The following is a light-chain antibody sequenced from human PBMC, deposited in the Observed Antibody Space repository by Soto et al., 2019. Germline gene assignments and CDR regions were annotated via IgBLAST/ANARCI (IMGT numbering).Light chain of an antibody. CDR2: DAF. J-gene: IGKJ3*01. CDR1: QSISSY. Sequence: EIVLTQSPATLSLSPGERATLSCRASQSISSYLAWYQRKPGQAPRLLIYDAFNRATGIPARFSGSGSGTDFTLTISSLEPEDFAVYYCQQRGNWPPTFGPGTKVDIK. CDR3: QQRGNWPPT. V-gene: IGKV3-11*01.